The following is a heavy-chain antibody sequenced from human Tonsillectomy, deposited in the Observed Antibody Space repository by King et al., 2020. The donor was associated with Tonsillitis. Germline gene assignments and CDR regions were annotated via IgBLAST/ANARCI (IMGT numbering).Heavy chain of an antibody. V-gene: IGHV1-46*01. D-gene: IGHD6-13*01. CDR1: GYTFTSYY. CDR3: AREGGSWYDTWRHGMDV. Sequence: VQLVESGAEVKKPGASVKVSCKASGYTFTSYYMHWVRQAPGQGLEWMGIINPSGGSTSYAQKFQGRVTMTRDTSTSTVYMELSSLRSEDTDVYYCAREGGSWYDTWRHGMDVWGQGTTVTVSS. CDR2: INPSGGST. J-gene: IGHJ6*02.